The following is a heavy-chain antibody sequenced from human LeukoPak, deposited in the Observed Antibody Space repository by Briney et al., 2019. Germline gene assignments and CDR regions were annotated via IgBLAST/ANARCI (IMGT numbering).Heavy chain of an antibody. CDR2: ILESGART. CDR3: ARRPVSRTLDY. Sequence: GGSLRLSCAASGFTFSTHVMTWFRQAPGRGLEWVASILESGARTYYPDSVKGRFTISRDNSKNTLYLQMNSLTAEDTAIYYCARRPVSRTLDYWGQGTLVTVSS. V-gene: IGHV3-23*01. CDR1: GFTFSTHV. J-gene: IGHJ4*02.